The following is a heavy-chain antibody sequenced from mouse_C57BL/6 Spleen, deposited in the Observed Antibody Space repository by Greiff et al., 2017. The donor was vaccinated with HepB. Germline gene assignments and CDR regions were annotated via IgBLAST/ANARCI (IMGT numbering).Heavy chain of an antibody. CDR1: GFTFSDFY. D-gene: IGHD1-1*01. CDR2: SRNKANDYTT. J-gene: IGHJ1*03. CDR3: ARDAPYYGSSSGYFDV. V-gene: IGHV7-1*01. Sequence: EVQGVESGGGLVQSGRSLRLSCATSGFTFSDFYMEWVRQAPGKGLEWIAASRNKANDYTTEYSASVKGRFIVSRDTSQSILYLQMNALRAEDTAIYYCARDAPYYGSSSGYFDVWGTGTTVTVSS.